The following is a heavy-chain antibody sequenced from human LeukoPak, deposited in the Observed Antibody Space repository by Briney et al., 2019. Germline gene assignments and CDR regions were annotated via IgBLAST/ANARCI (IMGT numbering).Heavy chain of an antibody. CDR2: IYYSGST. Sequence: SQTLSLTCTVSGGSISSGGYYWSWIRQHPGKGLEWIGYIYYSGSTYYNPSLQSRLIISVDTSKNQFSLKVSSVTAADTAVYYCARSQYCSSTSCYTFWFDPWGQGTLVTVSS. J-gene: IGHJ5*02. V-gene: IGHV4-31*03. CDR1: GGSISSGGYY. D-gene: IGHD2-2*02. CDR3: ARSQYCSSTSCYTFWFDP.